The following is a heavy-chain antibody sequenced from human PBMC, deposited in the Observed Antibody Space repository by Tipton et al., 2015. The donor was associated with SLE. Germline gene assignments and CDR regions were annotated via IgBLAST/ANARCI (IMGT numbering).Heavy chain of an antibody. CDR2: IYYTGST. J-gene: IGHJ3*02. CDR3: ARGGAFDI. D-gene: IGHD3-16*01. Sequence: TLSLTCTVSGGSISSSSYYWGWIRQPPGKGLEWIGYIYYTGSTYYNPSLKSRVTISVDTSKNQFSLKLSSVTAADTAVYYCARGGAFDIWGQGTMVTVSS. V-gene: IGHV4-31*03. CDR1: GGSISSSSYY.